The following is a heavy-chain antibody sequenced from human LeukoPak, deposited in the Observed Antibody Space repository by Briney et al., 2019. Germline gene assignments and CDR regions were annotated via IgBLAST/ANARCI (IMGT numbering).Heavy chain of an antibody. CDR1: GGSISSSSYY. Sequence: SETLSLTCTVSGGSISSSSYYWGWIRQPPGKWLEWIGSIYYSGSTYYNPSLKSRVTISVDTSKNQFSLKLSSVTAADTAVYYCARHPGYCSGGSCYGNYFDYWGQGTLVTVSS. V-gene: IGHV4-39*01. J-gene: IGHJ4*02. CDR2: IYYSGST. D-gene: IGHD2-15*01. CDR3: ARHPGYCSGGSCYGNYFDY.